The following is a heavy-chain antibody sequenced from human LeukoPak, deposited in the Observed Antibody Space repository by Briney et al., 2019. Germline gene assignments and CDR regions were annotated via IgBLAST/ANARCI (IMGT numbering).Heavy chain of an antibody. CDR2: IYSFGSV. CDR3: ARDVWTWGHGDTHQLECIDS. CDR1: RGAIDSSTYS. V-gene: IGHV4-39*07. D-gene: IGHD1-1*01. Sequence: PSETLSLTCGVPRGAIDSSTYSWGWIRQPPGEGLEWIATIYSFGSVYYNPSLRSRVTISVDTSNNQFSLTMTSVTAADTAMYYCARDVWTWGHGDTHQLECIDSWGQGTLVTVSS. J-gene: IGHJ4*02.